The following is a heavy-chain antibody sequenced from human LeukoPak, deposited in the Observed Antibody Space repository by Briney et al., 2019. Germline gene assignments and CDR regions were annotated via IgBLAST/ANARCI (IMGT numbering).Heavy chain of an antibody. Sequence: GGSLRLSCSASGFTFSNYAMSWVRQAPGKGLEWVSAINGSGDITHYADSVKGRFTISRDSSKNTLCLQMNSLRAEDTAVYYCAFEVGTTGSFLDYWGQGTLVTVSS. V-gene: IGHV3-23*01. CDR3: AFEVGTTGSFLDY. CDR1: GFTFSNYA. CDR2: INGSGDIT. J-gene: IGHJ4*02. D-gene: IGHD1-26*01.